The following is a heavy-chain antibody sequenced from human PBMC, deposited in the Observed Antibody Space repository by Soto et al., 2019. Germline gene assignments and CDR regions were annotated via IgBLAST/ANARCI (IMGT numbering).Heavy chain of an antibody. Sequence: QVQLVQSGAEVKTPGASVKVSCRASGYSFRTHGISWVRQDPGQGLEWMGWIRTYDDKTNFPQKFQGRITMTTDTSTSTAYMELRSLRSDDTAVYFCARDLGYCNSSGCFRNWFDPWGQGTLVTVSS. D-gene: IGHD2-15*01. CDR2: IRTYDDKT. V-gene: IGHV1-18*01. CDR3: ARDLGYCNSSGCFRNWFDP. J-gene: IGHJ5*02. CDR1: GYSFRTHG.